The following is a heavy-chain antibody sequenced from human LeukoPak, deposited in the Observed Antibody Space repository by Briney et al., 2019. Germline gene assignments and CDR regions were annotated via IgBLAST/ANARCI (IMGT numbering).Heavy chain of an antibody. J-gene: IGHJ4*02. CDR3: AKDRGLRYFDWLSELDY. V-gene: IGHV3-66*02. Sequence: GGSLRLSCAASGFTVSGNYMSWVRQAPGKGLEWVSVIYSGGSTYYADSVKGRFTISRDNSKNTLYLQMNSLRAEDTAVYYCAKDRGLRYFDWLSELDYWGQGTLVTVSS. D-gene: IGHD3-9*01. CDR2: IYSGGST. CDR1: GFTVSGNY.